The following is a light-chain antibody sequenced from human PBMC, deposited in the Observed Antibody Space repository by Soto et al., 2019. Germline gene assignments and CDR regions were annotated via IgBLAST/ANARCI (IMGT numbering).Light chain of an antibody. CDR2: AAY. J-gene: IGKJ5*01. V-gene: IGKV1-27*01. CDR1: QAISNS. Sequence: DIQMTQSPSSLSASMGDRVAIFCRASQAISNSVAWYQQKPGKPPQLLIYAAYNLQSGVPSRFSGSGSGTDFTLTISSLQPEDVAIYYCQTYSTARPTFGQGTRLGIK. CDR3: QTYSTARPT.